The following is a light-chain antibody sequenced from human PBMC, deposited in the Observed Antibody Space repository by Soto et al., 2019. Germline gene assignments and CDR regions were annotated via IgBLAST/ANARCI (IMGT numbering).Light chain of an antibody. V-gene: IGKV3D-11*03. CDR3: RQHSHWPPWT. J-gene: IGKJ1*01. Sequence: EPLLKQSPRTLYSSPGESATISRRAAHEGATSIAWYQQKPGQAPTRLIHGAANRAAGSPARFSGSGSCTDFTLTIINLEPEDYSVDYCRQHSHWPPWTFGQGTKVDIK. CDR2: GAA. CDR1: HEGATS.